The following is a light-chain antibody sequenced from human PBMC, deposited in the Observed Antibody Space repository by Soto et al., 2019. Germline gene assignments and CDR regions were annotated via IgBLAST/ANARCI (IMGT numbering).Light chain of an antibody. CDR2: NDD. CDR1: SSNIETNP. Sequence: QSLLTQPPSVSASPGQKVTISCSGSSSNIETNPVSWYRHLPGTVPKLLIHNDDKRPSGIPDRFSGSKSGTSATLGITGLQTGDEADYYCGTWDASRSAGVFGGGTKLTVL. V-gene: IGLV1-51*01. J-gene: IGLJ2*01. CDR3: GTWDASRSAGV.